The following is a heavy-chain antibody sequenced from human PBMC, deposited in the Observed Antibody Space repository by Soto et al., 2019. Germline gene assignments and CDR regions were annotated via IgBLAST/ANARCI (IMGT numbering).Heavy chain of an antibody. V-gene: IGHV1-69*08. J-gene: IGHJ4*02. Sequence: QVQLVQSGAEVKKPGSSVKVSCKASGGTFSSYSMNWVRQSPGQGLEWMGRITPILGIANYVQKFQGRVTITADKSTSTAYMELSSLRSEDTAVYYFAREPYGNYSGYWGQGTLVTVSS. CDR1: GGTFSSYS. CDR2: ITPILGIA. CDR3: AREPYGNYSGY. D-gene: IGHD4-17*01.